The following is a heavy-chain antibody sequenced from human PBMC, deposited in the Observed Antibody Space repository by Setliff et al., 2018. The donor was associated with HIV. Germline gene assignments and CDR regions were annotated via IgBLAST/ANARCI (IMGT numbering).Heavy chain of an antibody. J-gene: IGHJ6*03. CDR1: GGSISGHY. CDR3: ARDKGYYYMDV. Sequence: SETLSLTCTVSGGSISGHYWNWIRQPAGGGLEWIGLIYTSGSTNDNPSLKSRITISVDTSNNQFSLRLSSVTAADTAVYYCARDKGYYYMDVWGKGITVTVSS. V-gene: IGHV4-4*07. CDR2: IYTSGST.